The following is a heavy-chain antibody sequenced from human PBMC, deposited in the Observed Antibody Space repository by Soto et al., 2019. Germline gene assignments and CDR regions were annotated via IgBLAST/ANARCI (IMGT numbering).Heavy chain of an antibody. D-gene: IGHD3-10*01. CDR1: GGTFSSYT. J-gene: IGHJ4*02. CDR2: IIPILGIA. Sequence: ASVKVSCKASGGTFSSYTISWVRQAPGQGLEWMGRIIPILGIANYAQKFQGRVTITADKSTSTAYMELSSLRSEDTAVYYCARVSGEGSYSHYWGQGTLVTVSS. CDR3: ARVSGEGSYSHY. V-gene: IGHV1-69*02.